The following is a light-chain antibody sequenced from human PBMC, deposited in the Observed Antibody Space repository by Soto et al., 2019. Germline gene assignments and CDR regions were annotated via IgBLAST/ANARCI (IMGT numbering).Light chain of an antibody. Sequence: DIQMTQSPSSLSAYVGDRVTITCRASQSIRNYFNWYQQKPGKAPNVLIYTTPSLQSGAPSRLSASGSWTDFTLSVVSRQPEDFATYYCQQTYSTPPGAFGQGTKV. CDR3: QQTYSTPPGA. CDR2: TTP. CDR1: QSIRNY. V-gene: IGKV1-39*01. J-gene: IGKJ1*01.